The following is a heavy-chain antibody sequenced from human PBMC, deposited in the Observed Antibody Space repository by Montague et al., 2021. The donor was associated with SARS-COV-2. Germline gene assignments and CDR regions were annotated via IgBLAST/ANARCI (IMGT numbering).Heavy chain of an antibody. CDR2: IYYSGST. J-gene: IGHJ4*02. CDR1: GGSISSNY. V-gene: IGHV4-59*01. Sequence: SETLSPTCTVSGGSISSNYWNWIRQPPGRGLEWIGYIYYSGSTNYNPSLESRVTISADTSKNHFSLKLRSVTAADTAVYYCAREISGPDYFDYWGQGTLVTVSS. D-gene: IGHD3-10*01. CDR3: AREISGPDYFDY.